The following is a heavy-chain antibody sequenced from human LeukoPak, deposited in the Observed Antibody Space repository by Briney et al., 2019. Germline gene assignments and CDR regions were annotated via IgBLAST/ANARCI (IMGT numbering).Heavy chain of an antibody. V-gene: IGHV3-23*01. CDR2: ISGGGADT. D-gene: IGHD2-15*01. J-gene: IGHJ6*02. Sequence: GGSLRLSCVASEFTFSGYGMTWVRQAPGKGLEWVSGISGGGADTKYADSVKGRFTISRDNSKNTLYLQMSSLRGEDTAVYYCAKSRYEDYYYYYGMDVWGQGTTVTVSS. CDR3: AKSRYEDYYYYYGMDV. CDR1: EFTFSGYG.